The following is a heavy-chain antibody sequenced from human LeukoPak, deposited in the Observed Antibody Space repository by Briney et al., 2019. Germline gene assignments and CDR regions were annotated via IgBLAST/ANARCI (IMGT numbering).Heavy chain of an antibody. CDR2: INHSGST. D-gene: IGHD5-12*01. CDR1: GGSFSGYY. V-gene: IGHV4-34*01. Sequence: SETLSLTCAVYGGSFSGYYWSWIRQPPGKGLEWIGEINHSGSTNYNPSLKSRVTISVDTSKNQFSLKLSSVTAADTAVYYCATRSSGYDSPLYWGQGTLVTVSS. J-gene: IGHJ4*02. CDR3: ATRSSGYDSPLY.